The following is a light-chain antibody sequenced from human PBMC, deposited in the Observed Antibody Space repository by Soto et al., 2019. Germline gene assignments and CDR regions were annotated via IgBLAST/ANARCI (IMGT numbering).Light chain of an antibody. CDR3: QQRSNWPGT. J-gene: IGKJ3*01. Sequence: EIVLTQSPATLSLSPGERAILSCRASQSVVTYLAWYHQKPGQAPRLLISDASNRATGIPARFGGSGSGTDFTLTINGLEPEDFAVYYCQQRSNWPGTFGPGTKVDIK. CDR1: QSVVTY. CDR2: DAS. V-gene: IGKV3-11*01.